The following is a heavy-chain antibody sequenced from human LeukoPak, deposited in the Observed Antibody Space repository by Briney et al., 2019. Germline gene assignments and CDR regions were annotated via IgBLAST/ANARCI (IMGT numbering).Heavy chain of an antibody. CDR3: ARGAGYYYYMDV. D-gene: IGHD6-25*01. J-gene: IGHJ6*03. CDR2: IYSGGST. CDR1: GFTVSSNY. Sequence: WGSLRLSCAASGFTVSSNYMSWVRQAPGKGLEWVSVIYSGGSTYYADSVKGRFTISRDNSKNTLYLQMNSLRAEDTAVYYCARGAGYYYYMDVWGKGTTVTISS. V-gene: IGHV3-53*01.